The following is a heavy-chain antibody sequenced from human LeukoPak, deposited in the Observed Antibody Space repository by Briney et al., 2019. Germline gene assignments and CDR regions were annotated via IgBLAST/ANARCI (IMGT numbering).Heavy chain of an antibody. D-gene: IGHD6-19*01. CDR2: ISGSGSST. CDR3: AKGVAVASPYYFDY. J-gene: IGHJ4*02. CDR1: GFTFSSSA. V-gene: IGHV3-23*01. Sequence: GGSLRLSCAASGFTFSSSAMSWVRQAPGRGLEWVSPISGSGSSTYYADSVKGRFTISRDNSKNTLYLQMNSLRAEDTAVYYCAKGVAVASPYYFDYWGQGTPVTVSS.